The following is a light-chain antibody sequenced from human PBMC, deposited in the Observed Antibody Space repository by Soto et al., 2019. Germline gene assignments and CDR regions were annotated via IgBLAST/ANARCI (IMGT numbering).Light chain of an antibody. Sequence: MAESHSSRTASVGERVNITFRASPNIKKYLNWYQQKPGKAPNLLIYNASSLQVGLPSRFSGSGSGTDFTLTISSLQPEDCATYYCQQSFGTPLTFGGGTKVDI. CDR2: NAS. CDR1: PNIKKY. J-gene: IGKJ4*01. V-gene: IGKV1-39*01. CDR3: QQSFGTPLT.